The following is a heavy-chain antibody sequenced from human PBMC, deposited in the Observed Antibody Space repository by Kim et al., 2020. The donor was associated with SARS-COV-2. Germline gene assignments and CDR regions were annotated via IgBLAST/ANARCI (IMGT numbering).Heavy chain of an antibody. Sequence: GGSLRLSCAASGFTFSSYSMNWVRQAPGKGLEWVSYISSSSSTIYYADSVKGRFTISRDNAKNSLYLQMNSLRDEDTAVYYCARDTADSNWEYNWFDPWGQGTLVTVSS. CDR3: ARDTADSNWEYNWFDP. D-gene: IGHD4-4*01. V-gene: IGHV3-48*02. CDR2: ISSSSSTI. J-gene: IGHJ5*02. CDR1: GFTFSSYS.